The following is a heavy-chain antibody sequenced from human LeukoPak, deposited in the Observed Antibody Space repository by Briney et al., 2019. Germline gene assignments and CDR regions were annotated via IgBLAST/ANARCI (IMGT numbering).Heavy chain of an antibody. CDR1: GFTFSSYA. CDR3: AKSPRITIFGVHYYYYYGMDV. J-gene: IGHJ6*02. D-gene: IGHD3-3*01. Sequence: TGGSLRLSCAASGFTFSSYAMSWVRQAPGKGLEWVSAISGSGGSTYYADSVKGRFTISRDNPKNTLYLQMNSLRAEDTAVYYCAKSPRITIFGVHYYYYYGMDVWGQGTTVTVSS. CDR2: ISGSGGST. V-gene: IGHV3-23*01.